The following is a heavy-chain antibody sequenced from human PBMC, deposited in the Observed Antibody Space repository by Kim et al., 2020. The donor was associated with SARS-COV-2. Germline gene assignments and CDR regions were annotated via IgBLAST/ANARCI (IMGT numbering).Heavy chain of an antibody. CDR3: AKSHYYDSSKGAFDI. D-gene: IGHD3-22*01. J-gene: IGHJ3*02. Sequence: DSVKGLFTIFRDNSKNTLYLQMNSLRAEDTAVYYCAKSHYYDSSKGAFDIWGQGTMVTVSS. V-gene: IGHV3-23*01.